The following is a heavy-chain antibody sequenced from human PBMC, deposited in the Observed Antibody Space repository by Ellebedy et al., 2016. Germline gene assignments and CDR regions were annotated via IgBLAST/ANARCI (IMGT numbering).Heavy chain of an antibody. CDR2: IKQDGSEK. CDR3: ARELTGVWSYGMDV. CDR1: GFTFSSYW. J-gene: IGHJ6*02. D-gene: IGHD3-16*01. V-gene: IGHV3-7*01. Sequence: GESLKISXAASGFTFSSYWMSWVCQAPGKGLEWVANIKQDGSEKYYVDSVKGRFTISRDNAKNSLYLQMNSLRAEDTAVYYCARELTGVWSYGMDVWGQGTTVTVSS.